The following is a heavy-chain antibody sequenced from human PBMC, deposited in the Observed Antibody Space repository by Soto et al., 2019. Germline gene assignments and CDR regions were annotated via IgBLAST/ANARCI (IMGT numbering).Heavy chain of an antibody. J-gene: IGHJ6*02. Sequence: LSETLSLTCTVSGGSVSSGDYFWSWLRQSPGKRLEWIAYIYYSGSTNYNPSLKSRATISVDTSKSQVSLTLTSMTAADAALYYCARSPNYYYYGFDVWGQGTAVTVSS. V-gene: IGHV4-61*08. CDR2: IYYSGST. CDR1: GGSVSSGDYF. CDR3: ARSPNYYYYGFDV. D-gene: IGHD3-10*01.